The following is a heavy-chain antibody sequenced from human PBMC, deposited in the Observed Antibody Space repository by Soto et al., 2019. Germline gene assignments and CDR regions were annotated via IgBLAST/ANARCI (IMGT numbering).Heavy chain of an antibody. J-gene: IGHJ4*02. D-gene: IGHD3-22*01. CDR3: ASEGNDYDSRQGYFDY. Sequence: QVQLVQSGAEVKKPGSSVKVSCKASGGTFSSYAISWVRQAPGQGLEWMGGIIPIFGTANYAQKFQGRVTITADESTSTAYMELSSLRSEDTAVYYCASEGNDYDSRQGYFDYWGQGTLVTVSS. CDR2: IIPIFGTA. CDR1: GGTFSSYA. V-gene: IGHV1-69*12.